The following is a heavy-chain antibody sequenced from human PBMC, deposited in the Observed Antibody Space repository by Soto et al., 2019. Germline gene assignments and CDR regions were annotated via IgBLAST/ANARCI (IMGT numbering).Heavy chain of an antibody. V-gene: IGHV4-59*08. CDR3: ARRWGRTVDY. CDR1: GGSISSYY. CDR2: IYNNGRT. D-gene: IGHD7-27*01. Sequence: QVQLQESGPGLVKPSETLSLTCTVSGGSISSYYWSWIRQPPGKGLEWIGYIYNNGRTHSNPSLESRVPVSVDTSKIRVARKLSSVPAADTAVYYCARRWGRTVDYWGQGTLVTVSS. J-gene: IGHJ4*02.